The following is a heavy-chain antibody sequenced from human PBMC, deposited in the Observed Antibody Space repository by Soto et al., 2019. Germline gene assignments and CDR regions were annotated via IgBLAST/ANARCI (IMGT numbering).Heavy chain of an antibody. J-gene: IGHJ4*02. CDR2: ISGSGITT. D-gene: IGHD1-26*01. V-gene: IGHV3-23*01. Sequence: EVQLLESGGGLVQPGGSLRLSCVASGFTLNNCGMNWVRQAPGKGLEWVSGISGSGITTYYADSVKGRFTISRDTSKNTLYLQMNSLRAEDTAVYYCSKTASGTYSESWGQGTLVTVSS. CDR1: GFTLNNCG. CDR3: SKTASGTYSES.